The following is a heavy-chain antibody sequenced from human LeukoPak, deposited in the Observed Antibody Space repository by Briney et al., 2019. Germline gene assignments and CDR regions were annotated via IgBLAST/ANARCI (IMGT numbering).Heavy chain of an antibody. CDR1: GFGFTFVSYN. Sequence: GGSPRLSCAASGFGFTFVSYNLNWVRQAPGKGLEWVSYISSSSRLIYYADSVKGRFTISRDNANSPLYLQMNSLRDEDTAVYYCAASGSFSSFGYRGQGEPVTVSS. CDR3: AASGSFSSFGY. D-gene: IGHD3-10*01. CDR2: ISSSSRLI. V-gene: IGHV3-48*02. J-gene: IGHJ4*02.